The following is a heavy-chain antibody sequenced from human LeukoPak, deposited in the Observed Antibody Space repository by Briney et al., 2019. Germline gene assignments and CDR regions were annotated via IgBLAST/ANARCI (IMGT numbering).Heavy chain of an antibody. CDR3: ARALNWFDP. J-gene: IGHJ5*02. CDR1: GFPFSDYY. Sequence: GGSLRLSCAASGFPFSDYYMSWIRQAPGKGLEWVSYISSSGSTIYYADSVKGRFTISRDNAKNSLYLQMNRLSAEDTGVYYCARALNWFDPWGQGTLVTVSS. CDR2: ISSSGSTI. V-gene: IGHV3-11*01.